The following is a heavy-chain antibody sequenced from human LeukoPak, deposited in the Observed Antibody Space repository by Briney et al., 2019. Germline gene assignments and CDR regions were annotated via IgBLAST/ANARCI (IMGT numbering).Heavy chain of an antibody. J-gene: IGHJ4*02. V-gene: IGHV3-21*01. CDR1: GFTFSSYS. CDR2: ISSSSSYI. D-gene: IGHD2-8*02. Sequence: GGSLRLSCAASGFTFSSYSMNWVRQAPGKGLEWVSSISSSSSYIYYADSVKGRFTISRDNAKNSLYLQMNSLRAEDTAVYYCAREESGGFFDYWGRGTLVTVSS. CDR3: AREESGGFFDY.